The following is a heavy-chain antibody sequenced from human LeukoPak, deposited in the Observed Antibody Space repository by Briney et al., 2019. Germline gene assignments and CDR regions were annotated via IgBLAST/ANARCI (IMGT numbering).Heavy chain of an antibody. CDR2: ISGSGGST. CDR3: AKDRWVGELPDY. J-gene: IGHJ4*02. D-gene: IGHD1-26*01. V-gene: IGHV3-23*01. Sequence: GGSLRLSCAASGFTFSSYAMSWVRQAPGKGLEWVSAISGSGGSTYYEDSVKGRFTISRDNSKNTLYLQMNSLRAEDTAVYYCAKDRWVGELPDYWGQGTLVTVSS. CDR1: GFTFSSYA.